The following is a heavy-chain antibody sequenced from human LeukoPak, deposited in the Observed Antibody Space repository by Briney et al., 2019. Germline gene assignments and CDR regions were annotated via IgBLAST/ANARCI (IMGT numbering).Heavy chain of an antibody. CDR2: MYYSGST. CDR1: GGSISSGDYY. J-gene: IGHJ5*02. D-gene: IGHD3-22*01. Sequence: PSETLSLTCTVSGGSISSGDYYWSWIRQPPGKGLEWIGYMYYSGSTYYNPSLKSRVTISLDTSKNQFSLKLSSVTAADTAVYYCARPYYYDSRVDPWGQGTLITVSS. CDR3: ARPYYYDSRVDP. V-gene: IGHV4-30-4*01.